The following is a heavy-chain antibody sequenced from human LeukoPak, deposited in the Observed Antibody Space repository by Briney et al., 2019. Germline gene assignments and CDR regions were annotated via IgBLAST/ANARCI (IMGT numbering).Heavy chain of an antibody. J-gene: IGHJ4*02. CDR3: ARISIVVVPAYFDY. CDR1: GGSISSSSYH. Sequence: SETLSLTCTVSGGSISSSSYHWGWIRQPPGKGLEWIGSMYYSGSTYYNPSLKSRVTVSVDTSKNQFSLNLSSVTAADTAVYYCARISIVVVPAYFDYGGQGTLVTVSA. CDR2: MYYSGST. V-gene: IGHV4-39*01. D-gene: IGHD2-2*01.